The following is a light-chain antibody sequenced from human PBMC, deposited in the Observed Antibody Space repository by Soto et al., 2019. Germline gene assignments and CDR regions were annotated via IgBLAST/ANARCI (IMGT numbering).Light chain of an antibody. CDR1: QSVTDW. CDR3: QQYYRSCT. J-gene: IGKJ2*02. CDR2: DAS. Sequence: DIQLTQSPSTLSASVGDRVTIPCRASQSVTDWLAWYQQKPGKAPKLLIYDASSLQSGVPSRFSGSGSGTEFSLTISSLQPDDFATYYCQQYYRSCTFGQGTKVEIK. V-gene: IGKV1-5*01.